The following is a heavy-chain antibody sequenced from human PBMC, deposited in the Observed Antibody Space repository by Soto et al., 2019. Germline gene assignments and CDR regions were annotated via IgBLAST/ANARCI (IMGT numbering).Heavy chain of an antibody. CDR1: GFTFDNCG. Sequence: PGGSLRLSCAASGFTFDNCGMHWVRQAPGKGLEWVSGISWDSGTIGYADSVKGRFTISRDDAKNSLYLQMNSLRPEDTALYYCVQGRYPTMATPLDHWGQGTLVTVSS. J-gene: IGHJ5*02. CDR2: ISWDSGTI. V-gene: IGHV3-9*01. D-gene: IGHD1-1*01. CDR3: VQGRYPTMATPLDH.